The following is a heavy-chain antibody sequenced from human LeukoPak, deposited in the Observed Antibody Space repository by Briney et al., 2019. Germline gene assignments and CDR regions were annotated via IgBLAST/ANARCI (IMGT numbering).Heavy chain of an antibody. J-gene: IGHJ4*02. CDR2: IYTGGST. D-gene: IGHD4-17*01. CDR3: TTDRALRSNNFDF. V-gene: IGHV3-66*01. CDR1: GFTVSSNY. Sequence: PGGSLRLSCAASGFTVSSNYMSWVRQAPGKGLEWVSVIYTGGSTYYADSVKGRFTISRDNAKNSLYLQMNSLKTEDTAVYFCTTDRALRSNNFDFWGQGTLVTVSS.